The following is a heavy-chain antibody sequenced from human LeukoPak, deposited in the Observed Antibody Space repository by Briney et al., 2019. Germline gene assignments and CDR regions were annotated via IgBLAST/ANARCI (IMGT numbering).Heavy chain of an antibody. J-gene: IGHJ4*02. CDR1: GGSFSSYY. D-gene: IGHD3-22*01. CDR3: ARASYYYDSSGYYYVPFDY. V-gene: IGHV4-4*07. CDR2: IYTSGST. Sequence: SETLSLTCTVSGGSFSSYYWSWIRQPAGKGLEWIGRIYTSGSTNYNPSLKSRVTMSVDTSKNQFSLKLSSVTAADTAVYYCARASYYYDSSGYYYVPFDYWGQGTLVTVSS.